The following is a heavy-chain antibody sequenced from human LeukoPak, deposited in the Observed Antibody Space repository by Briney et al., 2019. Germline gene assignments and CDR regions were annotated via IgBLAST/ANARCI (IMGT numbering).Heavy chain of an antibody. D-gene: IGHD3-10*01. J-gene: IGHJ4*02. CDR2: IIPILGIA. V-gene: IGHV1-69*04. CDR3: ARGGVQHYYGSGSYHYFDY. CDR1: GYTLTEMS. Sequence: ASVKVSCKVSGYTLTEMSIHWVRQAPGQGLEWMGRIIPILGIANYAQKFQGRVTITADKSTSTAYMELSSLRSEDTAVYYCARGGVQHYYGSGSYHYFDYWGQGTLVTVSS.